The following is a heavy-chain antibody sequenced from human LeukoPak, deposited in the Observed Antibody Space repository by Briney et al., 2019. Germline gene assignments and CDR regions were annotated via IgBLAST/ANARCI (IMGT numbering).Heavy chain of an antibody. J-gene: IGHJ2*01. CDR1: GDSISIYY. Sequence: SETLSLTCTVSGDSISIYYWSWIRQPAGKGLEWIGRIYTSGSTNYNPSLKTRVSMSVDTSKNQFSLKLNSVTAADTAVYYCARDPAYYYDSSGYYAPYWYFDLWGRGTLVTVSS. CDR3: ARDPAYYYDSSGYYAPYWYFDL. CDR2: IYTSGST. V-gene: IGHV4-4*07. D-gene: IGHD3-22*01.